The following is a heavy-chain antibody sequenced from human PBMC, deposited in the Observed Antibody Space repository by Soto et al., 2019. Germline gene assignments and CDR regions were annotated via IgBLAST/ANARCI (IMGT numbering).Heavy chain of an antibody. V-gene: IGHV3-48*03. CDR1: GFTFSSYE. CDR2: ISSSGSTI. J-gene: IGHJ6*02. D-gene: IGHD2-2*02. CDR3: GRALFCTSTSCYIAVSVLGLDV. Sequence: PGGSLRLSCAASGFTFSSYEMNWVRQAPGKGLEWVSYISSSGSTIYYADSVKGRFTISRDNSKNTLYLQMNSLRAEDTAIYYCGRALFCTSTSCYIAVSVLGLDVWGQGTRVTVSS.